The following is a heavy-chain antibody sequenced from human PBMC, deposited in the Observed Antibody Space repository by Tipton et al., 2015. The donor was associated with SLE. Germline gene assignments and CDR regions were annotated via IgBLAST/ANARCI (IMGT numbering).Heavy chain of an antibody. J-gene: IGHJ3*02. CDR3: AKTLGSRPDVCDK. CDR1: GFTFSDYY. V-gene: IGHV3-11*04. Sequence: SLRLSCAASGFTFSDYYMKWIRQAPGKGLEWVSYISTSGSSTYYADSVKGRFTISRDNAKNSLYLQMNDLRVEDTAVYYCAKTLGSRPDVCDKRGRGTLVTVSS. CDR2: ISTSGSST. D-gene: IGHD3-10*01.